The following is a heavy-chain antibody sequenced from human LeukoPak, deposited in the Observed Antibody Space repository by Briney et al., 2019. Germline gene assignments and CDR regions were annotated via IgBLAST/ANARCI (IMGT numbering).Heavy chain of an antibody. D-gene: IGHD3-22*01. J-gene: IGHJ4*02. Sequence: PGGSLRLSCATPGLTFSSYAMSWGRQAPGKGLEWVSAFIGSGGSTYYADSVTGRFTISRDNSKNTLYLQMNSLRAEDTAVYYCAKKGARTKIEVVVYDYWGQGTLVTVSS. CDR2: FIGSGGST. CDR3: AKKGARTKIEVVVYDY. V-gene: IGHV3-23*01. CDR1: GLTFSSYA.